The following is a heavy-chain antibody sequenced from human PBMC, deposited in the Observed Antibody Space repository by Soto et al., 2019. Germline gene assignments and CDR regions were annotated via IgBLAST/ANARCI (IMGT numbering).Heavy chain of an antibody. Sequence: ASVKFSCKASGYTFTSYDIYWVRQATGQGLEWIGWMNPNTGNSGYAQKFQGRVTMTSDTSISTAHMELSSLRSEDTAVYYCARRAETNGWNGFGADKYYFDFWGQGTLVTVSS. CDR1: GYTFTSYD. CDR2: MNPNTGNS. CDR3: ARRAETNGWNGFGADKYYFDF. D-gene: IGHD1-1*01. J-gene: IGHJ4*02. V-gene: IGHV1-8*01.